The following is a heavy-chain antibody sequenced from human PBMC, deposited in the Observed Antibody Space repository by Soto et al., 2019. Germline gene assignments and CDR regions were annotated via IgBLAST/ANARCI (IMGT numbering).Heavy chain of an antibody. Sequence: SETLSLTCSVSGGSVNGRGFYWTWIRQPPGKGLDWLGYMAFDGRTEYNPSLKDRVTISQDTSKNQFSLTLASVTAADTAIYYCARLPDISGWPFDFWGQGTLVTVSS. CDR2: MAFDGRT. CDR1: GGSVNGRGFY. D-gene: IGHD6-19*01. J-gene: IGHJ4*02. V-gene: IGHV4-61*08. CDR3: ARLPDISGWPFDF.